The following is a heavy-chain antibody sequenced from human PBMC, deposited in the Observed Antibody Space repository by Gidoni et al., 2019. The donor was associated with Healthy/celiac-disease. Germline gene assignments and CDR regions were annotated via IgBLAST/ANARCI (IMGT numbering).Heavy chain of an antibody. Sequence: EVQLVESGGGLVQPGGSLRLSCAASGFPFSSYEMNWVRQAPGKGLECVSYISSSCSTIYYAVSVKGRFTISRDNAKNSLYLQMNSLRAEDTAVYYCARLGAKGIFGVVIPYYYYGMDVWGQGTTVTVSS. CDR3: ARLGAKGIFGVVIPYYYYGMDV. CDR1: GFPFSSYE. J-gene: IGHJ6*02. CDR2: ISSSCSTI. V-gene: IGHV3-48*03. D-gene: IGHD3-3*01.